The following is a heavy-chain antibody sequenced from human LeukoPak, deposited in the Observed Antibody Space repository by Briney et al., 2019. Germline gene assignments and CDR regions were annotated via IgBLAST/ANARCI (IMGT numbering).Heavy chain of an antibody. CDR3: ARETLGTSKIEP. Sequence: PSETLSLTCTVSVASISNSGYAWAWIRQPPGKGLEWIGSITYSGTTTYNPSPSLKSRVTISADTSKNKYFLQLTSVTAADTAVFYCARETLGTSKIEPWGQGTLVTVSS. V-gene: IGHV4-39*02. D-gene: IGHD3-16*01. J-gene: IGHJ5*02. CDR2: ITYSGTT. CDR1: VASISNSGYA.